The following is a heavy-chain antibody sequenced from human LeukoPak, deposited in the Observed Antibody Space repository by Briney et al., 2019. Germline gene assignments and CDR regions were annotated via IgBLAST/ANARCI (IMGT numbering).Heavy chain of an antibody. J-gene: IGHJ4*02. Sequence: ASVKVSCKASGGTFSSYAIGWVRQAPGQGLEWMGGIIPIFGTANYAQKFQGRVTITADESTSTAYMELSSLRSEDTAVYYCARIGPSIAARQIFDYWGQGTLVTVSS. CDR2: IIPIFGTA. D-gene: IGHD6-6*01. CDR3: ARIGPSIAARQIFDY. V-gene: IGHV1-69*13. CDR1: GGTFSSYA.